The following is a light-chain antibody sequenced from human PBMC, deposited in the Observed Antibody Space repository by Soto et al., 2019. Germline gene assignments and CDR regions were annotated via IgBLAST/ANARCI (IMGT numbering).Light chain of an antibody. CDR1: SSNIGNNY. J-gene: IGLJ2*01. CDR3: ATWDGSRPAEV. CDR2: DNN. V-gene: IGLV1-51*01. Sequence: QSVLTQPPSVSAAPGQKVTISCSGSSSNIGNNYVSRYQQLPGTAPKLLIYDNNKRPSGIPDRFSGSKSGTSGTLDITGLQTGDEADYYCATWDGSRPAEVFGGGTQLTVL.